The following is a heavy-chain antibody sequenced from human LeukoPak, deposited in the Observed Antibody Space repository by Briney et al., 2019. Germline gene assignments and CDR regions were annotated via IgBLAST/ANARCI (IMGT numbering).Heavy chain of an antibody. CDR3: ARTYGDYANWFDP. CDR2: INPNSGGT. V-gene: IGHV1-2*02. CDR1: GYTFTGYY. Sequence: ASVNVSCKASGYTFTGYYMHWVRQAPGQGLEWMGWINPNSGGTNYAQKFQGRVTMTRDTSISTAYMELSRLRSDDTAVYYCARTYGDYANWFDPWGQGTLVTVSS. D-gene: IGHD4-17*01. J-gene: IGHJ5*02.